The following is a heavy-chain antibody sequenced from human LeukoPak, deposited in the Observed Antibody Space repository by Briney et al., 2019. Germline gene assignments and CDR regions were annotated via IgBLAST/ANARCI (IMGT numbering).Heavy chain of an antibody. CDR1: GFTFSSYA. CDR3: AKGVIATSAPFDAFDI. Sequence: GGSLRLSCAASGFTFSSYAMSWVRQAPGKGLEWVSAISGSGGSTYYADSVKGRFTISRDNSKNTLYLQMNSLRAEDTAVYYCAKGVIATSAPFDAFDIWGQGTMVTVSS. V-gene: IGHV3-23*01. D-gene: IGHD2-21*01. J-gene: IGHJ3*02. CDR2: ISGSGGST.